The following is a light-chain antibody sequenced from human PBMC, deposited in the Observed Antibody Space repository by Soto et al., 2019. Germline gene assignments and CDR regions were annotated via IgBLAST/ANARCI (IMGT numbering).Light chain of an antibody. CDR2: QDS. J-gene: IGLJ2*01. Sequence: VLTQPPSVSVSPGQTASITCSGDKLGDKYAFWYQQKAGQSPVLAIYQDSKRPSGIPERFSGSNSGNTATLTISGTQAMDEADYYCQAWDSSTAVFGGGTKLTVL. V-gene: IGLV3-1*01. CDR3: QAWDSSTAV. CDR1: KLGDKY.